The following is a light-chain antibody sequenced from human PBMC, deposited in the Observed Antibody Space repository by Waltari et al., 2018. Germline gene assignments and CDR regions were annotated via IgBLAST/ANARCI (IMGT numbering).Light chain of an antibody. CDR2: TTS. V-gene: IGKV1-39*01. CDR1: QTISNY. J-gene: IGKJ1*01. CDR3: QQSYSSPRT. Sequence: DIQMTQSPSSLSASVGDRVTITCRASQTISNYLNWYQQKPGKAPKLLIYTTSTLQSGVPSRFSGSGSGTDFTLTISSLQPEDFATYYCQQSYSSPRTFGRANKVEIK.